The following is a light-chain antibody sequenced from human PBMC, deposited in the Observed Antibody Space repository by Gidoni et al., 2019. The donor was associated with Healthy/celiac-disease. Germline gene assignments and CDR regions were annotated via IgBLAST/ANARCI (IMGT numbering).Light chain of an antibody. CDR3: NSRDSSGNHLV. V-gene: IGLV3-19*01. CDR1: SLRSYY. Sequence: SSELTQDPAVSVAFGQTVRITCQGDSLRSYYASWYQQKPGQAPLLVIYGKNNRPSGIPDRFSGSSSGNTASLTITGAQAEDEADYYCNSRDSSGNHLVFGGGTKLTV. J-gene: IGLJ2*01. CDR2: GKN.